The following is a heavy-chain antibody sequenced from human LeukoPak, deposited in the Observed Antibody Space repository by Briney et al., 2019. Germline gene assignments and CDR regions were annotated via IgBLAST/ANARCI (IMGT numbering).Heavy chain of an antibody. CDR2: ITNSGSVS. Sequence: GGSLRLSCAASGFTFSDYYMSWIRQAPGKGLEWILYITNSGSVSYYADSVKGRFTISRDNAKNSLYLEMNSLSADDTALYYCARDGSPEASINYFDTWGQGTPVTVSS. CDR1: GFTFSDYY. J-gene: IGHJ5*02. V-gene: IGHV3-11*04. D-gene: IGHD5-24*01. CDR3: ARDGSPEASINYFDT.